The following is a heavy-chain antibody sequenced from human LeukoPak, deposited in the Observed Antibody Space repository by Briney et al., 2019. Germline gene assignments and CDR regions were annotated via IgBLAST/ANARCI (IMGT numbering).Heavy chain of an antibody. J-gene: IGHJ4*02. CDR3: ARVDDYGGSIDY. D-gene: IGHD4-23*01. CDR2: INHNGNVN. CDR1: GFTFSSYW. Sequence: GGSLRLSCAASGFTFSSYWMNWARQAPGKGLEWVASINHNGNVNYYVDSVKGRFTISRDNAKNSLYLQMSNLRAEDTAVYYCARVDDYGGSIDYWGQGTLVTVSS. V-gene: IGHV3-7*03.